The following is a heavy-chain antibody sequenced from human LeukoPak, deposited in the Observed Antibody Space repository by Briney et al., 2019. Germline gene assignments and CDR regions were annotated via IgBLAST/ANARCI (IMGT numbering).Heavy chain of an antibody. CDR1: GGSISSYY. D-gene: IGHD2-15*01. CDR3: ATGDGYCDGGTCFSYFDY. Sequence: SETLSLTCTVSGGSISSYYWSWIRQPPGKGLEWIGEINHSGSTNYNPSLKSRVTISVDTSKNQFSLKLSSVTAADTAVYYCATGDGYCDGGTCFSYFDYWGQGTLVTVSS. V-gene: IGHV4-34*01. J-gene: IGHJ4*02. CDR2: INHSGST.